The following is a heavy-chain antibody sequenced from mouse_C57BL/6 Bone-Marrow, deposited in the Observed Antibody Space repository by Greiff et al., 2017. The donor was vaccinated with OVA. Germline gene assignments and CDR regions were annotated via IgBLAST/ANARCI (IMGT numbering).Heavy chain of an antibody. CDR3: SILFLRHWAMYY. J-gene: IGHJ4*01. CDR2: ISTYYGDA. D-gene: IGHD1-1*01. CDR1: GYTFTDYA. Sequence: VQLQQSGPELVRPGVSVKISCKGSGYTFTDYAMHWVKQSHAKSLEWIGVISTYYGDASYNQKFKDKATMTVDKSSSTAYMDLATLTSEDSAVYYCSILFLRHWAMYYWGQGTSVTVSS. V-gene: IGHV1-67*01.